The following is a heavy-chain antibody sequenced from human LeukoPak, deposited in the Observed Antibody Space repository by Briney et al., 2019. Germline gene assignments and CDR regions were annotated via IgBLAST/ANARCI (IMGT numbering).Heavy chain of an antibody. D-gene: IGHD2-15*01. Sequence: PRGSLRLSCRASGFAFSSYWMTWLRQAPSKGLEFVANIEPAGSATYYADSVKGRFTISRDNTKKLLYLQMNSLTAEDSAVYHCARFGYVSAVDPWGQGALVTVSS. V-gene: IGHV3-7*01. CDR2: IEPAGSAT. J-gene: IGHJ5*02. CDR1: GFAFSSYW. CDR3: ARFGYVSAVDP.